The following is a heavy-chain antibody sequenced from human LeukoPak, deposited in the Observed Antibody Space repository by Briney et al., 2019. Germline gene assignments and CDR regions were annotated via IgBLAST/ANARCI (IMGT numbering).Heavy chain of an antibody. CDR1: GGSISSSSYY. J-gene: IGHJ4*02. D-gene: IGHD3-9*01. CDR2: IYYSGST. Sequence: SETLSLTCTVSGGSISSSSYYWGWIRQPPGKGLEWIGSIYYSGSTYYNPSLKSRVTISVDTSKNQFSLKLSSVTAADTAVHYCARQYYDILTGPRFDYWGQGTLVTVSS. CDR3: ARQYYDILTGPRFDY. V-gene: IGHV4-39*01.